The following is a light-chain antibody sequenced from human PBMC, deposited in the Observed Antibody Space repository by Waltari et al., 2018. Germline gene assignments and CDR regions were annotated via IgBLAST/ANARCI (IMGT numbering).Light chain of an antibody. Sequence: QSALTQPASVSGSPGQSITISCTGTSSDVGTYDLVSWYQQHPGKAPKLMIFEVNKRPSAVSKRFSASKSCNTASLTISGLQTEDEADYYCCSYAGGSALLFGGGTKLTVL. V-gene: IGLV2-23*02. J-gene: IGLJ3*02. CDR1: SSDVGTYDL. CDR3: CSYAGGSALL. CDR2: EVN.